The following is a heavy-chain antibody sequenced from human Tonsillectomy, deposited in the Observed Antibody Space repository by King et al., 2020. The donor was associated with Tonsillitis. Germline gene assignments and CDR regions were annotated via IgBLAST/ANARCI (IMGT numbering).Heavy chain of an antibody. CDR2: ISYDGSNK. D-gene: IGHD2-21*01. J-gene: IGHJ4*02. CDR3: AXSFVVVIAEXDX. Sequence: VQLVESGGGVVQPGRSLRLSCAASGFTFSSYAMHWVRQAPGKGLEWVAVISYDGSNKYYADYVKGRFTISRDNSKNTLYLQMNSLRAEDTAVYYCAXSFVVVIAEXDXXGQGTLVTVSS. V-gene: IGHV3-30-3*01. CDR1: GFTFSSYA.